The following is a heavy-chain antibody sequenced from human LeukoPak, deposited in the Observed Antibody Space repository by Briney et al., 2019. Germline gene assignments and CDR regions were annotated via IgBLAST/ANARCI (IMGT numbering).Heavy chain of an antibody. CDR3: ARGWGSSDC. J-gene: IGHJ4*02. D-gene: IGHD3-16*01. V-gene: IGHV4-59*01. CDR1: GGTIDTYY. CDR2: VYYTGNA. Sequence: PSETLSLTCTASGGTIDTYYWSWIRQPPGKGLEWIGYVYYTGNANYNPSLKSRVTISVDTSKNQFSLKLSSVTAADTAVYYCARGWGSSDCWGQGTLVTVSS.